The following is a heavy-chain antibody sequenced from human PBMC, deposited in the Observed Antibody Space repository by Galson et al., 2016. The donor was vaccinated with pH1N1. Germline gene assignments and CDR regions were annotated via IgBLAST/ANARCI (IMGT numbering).Heavy chain of an antibody. CDR2: IWYDGRNE. CDR1: GFKFDTFG. V-gene: IGHV3-33*01. CDR3: ARGGFYYDSSGPSYGMDV. Sequence: SLRLSCAASGFKFDTFGMHWVRQAPGKGLEWVALIWYDGRNEDYADSVKGRFTISRDNSKSTLYLQMNSLRAEDTAVYYCARGGFYYDSSGPSYGMDVWGQGTTVTVSS. J-gene: IGHJ6*02. D-gene: IGHD3-22*01.